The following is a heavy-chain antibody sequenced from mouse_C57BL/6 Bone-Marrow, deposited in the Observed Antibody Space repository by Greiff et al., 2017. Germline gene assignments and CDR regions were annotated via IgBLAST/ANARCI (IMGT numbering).Heavy chain of an antibody. CDR1: GYTFTDYY. Sequence: VQLQQSGPVLVKPGASVKMSCKASGYTFTDYYMNWVKQSHGKSLEWIGVINPYNGGTSYNQKFKGKATLTVDKSSSTAYMELNSLTSEDSAVYYCARSILYYFDYWGQGTTLTVSS. J-gene: IGHJ2*01. V-gene: IGHV1-19*01. CDR3: ARSILYYFDY. CDR2: INPYNGGT.